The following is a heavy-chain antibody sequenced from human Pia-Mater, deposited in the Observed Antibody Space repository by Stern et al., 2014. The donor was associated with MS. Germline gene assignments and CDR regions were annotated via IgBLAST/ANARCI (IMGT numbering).Heavy chain of an antibody. CDR3: ARVHSGYDWFDY. CDR2: IYHSKPT. J-gene: IGHJ4*02. CDR1: GGSISETNW. V-gene: IGHV4-4*02. D-gene: IGHD5-12*01. Sequence: QVQLQESGPGLVKPSGTLSLTCAVSGGSISETNWWGWVRQPPGKGLEWLGEIYHSKPTNNNSPLKTRVPISKHNPKTLFPLDLSSVTAADTAVYFCARVHSGYDWFDYWGQGTLVTVSS.